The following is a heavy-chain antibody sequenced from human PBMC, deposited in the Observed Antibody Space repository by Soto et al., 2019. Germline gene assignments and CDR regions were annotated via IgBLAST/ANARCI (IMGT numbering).Heavy chain of an antibody. D-gene: IGHD3-16*01. V-gene: IGHV4-34*01. J-gene: IGHJ4*02. Sequence: QVQLQQWGAGLLKPSETLSLTCAVYGGSFSGYYWSWIRQPPGKGLEWIGEINHSGSTNYNPSLKSRVTISVDTSKNQFSLKLSSVTAADTAVYYCARGPAHFPDGGDYWGQGTLVTVSS. CDR1: GGSFSGYY. CDR3: ARGPAHFPDGGDY. CDR2: INHSGST.